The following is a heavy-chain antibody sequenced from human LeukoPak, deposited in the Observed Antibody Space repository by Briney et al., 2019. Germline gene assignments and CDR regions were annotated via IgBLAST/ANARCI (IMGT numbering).Heavy chain of an antibody. CDR2: INHSGSI. J-gene: IGHJ4*02. CDR1: GFTFTSYS. D-gene: IGHD2-15*01. CDR3: ARVRCSGGSCFYFDY. Sequence: GSLRLSCAASGFTFTSYSMNWVRRAPGKGLEWIGEINHSGSINYNPSLKSRVTISVDKSKNQFSLGLTSVTAADTAVYYCARVRCSGGSCFYFDYWGQGALVTVSS. V-gene: IGHV4-4*02.